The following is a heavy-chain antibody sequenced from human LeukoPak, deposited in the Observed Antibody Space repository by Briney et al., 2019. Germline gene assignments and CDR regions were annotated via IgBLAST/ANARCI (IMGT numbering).Heavy chain of an antibody. V-gene: IGHV6-1*01. D-gene: IGHD5-18*01. CDR2: TYYRSKWYN. J-gene: IGHJ4*02. CDR1: GDSIFSKSAS. CDR3: ARCGRIAVNTAMVPFDC. Sequence: PSQTLSLTCGISGDSIFSKSASWNWIRQSPSRGLEWLGRTYYRSKWYNDYAISVKSRITINPDTSRNQFSLQLNSMTPEDTAVYYCARCGRIAVNTAMVPFDCWAQGTLVTVSS.